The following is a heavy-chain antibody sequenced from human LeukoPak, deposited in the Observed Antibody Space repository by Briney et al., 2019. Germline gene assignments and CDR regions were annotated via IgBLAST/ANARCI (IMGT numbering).Heavy chain of an antibody. V-gene: IGHV1-8*01. CDR3: PRGSRSSSGASDYYYYYMDV. CDR2: MNSNSGNT. CDR1: GYTFTSYD. J-gene: IGHJ6*03. Sequence: ASVKVSCKASGYTFTSYDINWVRQANAQGLEWMGWMNSNSGNTGYAQKFQGRLTMTRNTSINKPYIELSSLRSEDTAVYYFPRGSRSSSGASDYYYYYMDVWGKGTKVTVSS. D-gene: IGHD3-10*01.